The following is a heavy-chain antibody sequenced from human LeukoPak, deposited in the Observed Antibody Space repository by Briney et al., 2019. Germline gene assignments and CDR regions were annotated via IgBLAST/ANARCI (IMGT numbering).Heavy chain of an antibody. CDR2: IRGDGVTT. CDR3: AELGITMIGGV. CDR1: GFTFSSHG. Sequence: GGSLRLSCAASGFTFSSHGMNWVRQAPGKGLEWVSGIRGDGVTTYYADSVKGRFTISRDNSKNTLYLQMNSLRAEDTAVYYCAELGITMIGGVWGKGTTVTISS. V-gene: IGHV3-23*01. D-gene: IGHD3-10*02. J-gene: IGHJ6*04.